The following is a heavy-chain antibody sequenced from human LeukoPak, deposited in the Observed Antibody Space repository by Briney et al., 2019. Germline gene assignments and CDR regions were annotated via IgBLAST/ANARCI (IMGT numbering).Heavy chain of an antibody. Sequence: SVKVSFKASGGTFSSYTISWVRQAPGQGLEWMGRIIPILGIANYAQKFQGRVTITADKSTSTAYMELSSLRSEDTAVYYCARTGYCTNGVCYAHYYYYYMDVWGKGTTVTVSS. CDR2: IIPILGIA. D-gene: IGHD2-8*01. J-gene: IGHJ6*03. CDR3: ARTGYCTNGVCYAHYYYYYMDV. V-gene: IGHV1-69*02. CDR1: GGTFSSYT.